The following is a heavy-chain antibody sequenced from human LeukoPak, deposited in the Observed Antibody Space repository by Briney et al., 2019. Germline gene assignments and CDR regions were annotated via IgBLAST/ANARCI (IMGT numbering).Heavy chain of an antibody. V-gene: IGHV1-2*02. CDR2: INPNSGGT. CDR3: ARDPGVLLWFGGHNWFDP. J-gene: IGHJ5*02. CDR1: GYTFTGYY. D-gene: IGHD3-10*01. Sequence: GASVKVSCKASGYTFTGYYMHWVRQAPGQGLEWMGWINPNSGGTNYAQKFQGRVTMTRDTSISTAYMELSRLRSDDTAVYYCARDPGVLLWFGGHNWFDPWGQGTLVTVSS.